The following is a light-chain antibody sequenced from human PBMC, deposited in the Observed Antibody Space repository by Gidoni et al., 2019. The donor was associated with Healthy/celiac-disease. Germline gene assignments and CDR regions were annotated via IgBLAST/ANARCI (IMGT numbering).Light chain of an antibody. CDR3: MQALQTPLT. Sequence: DSVMTQSPLSLPVTPGEPASISCRSSQSLLHNNGYNYLDWYLQKPGQSPQLLIYLGSNRASGAPDRFSGSGSGTDFTLKISRVEAEDVGVYYCMQALQTPLTFGGGTKVEIK. CDR1: QSLLHNNGYNY. V-gene: IGKV2-28*01. J-gene: IGKJ4*01. CDR2: LGS.